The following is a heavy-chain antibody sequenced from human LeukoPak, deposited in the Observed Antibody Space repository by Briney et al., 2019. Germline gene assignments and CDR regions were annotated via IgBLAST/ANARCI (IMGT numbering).Heavy chain of an antibody. J-gene: IGHJ6*03. CDR1: GGSISSYY. Sequence: PSETLSLTCTVSGGSISSYYWSWIRQPAGKGLEWIGCIYTSGSTNFNPSLKSRVTMSVDTSKNQFSLKLSSVTAADTAVYYCARRPSLLRTRAYYYYMDVWGKGTTVTVSS. CDR2: IYTSGST. V-gene: IGHV4-4*07. D-gene: IGHD1-26*01. CDR3: ARRPSLLRTRAYYYYMDV.